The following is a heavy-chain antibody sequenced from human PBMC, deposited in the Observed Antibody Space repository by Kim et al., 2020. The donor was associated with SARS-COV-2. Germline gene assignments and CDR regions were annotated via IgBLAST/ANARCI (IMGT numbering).Heavy chain of an antibody. D-gene: IGHD5-18*01. Sequence: GGSLRLSCAASGFTFSSYEMNWVRQAPGKGLEWVSYISSSGSTIYYADSVKGRFTISRDNAKNSLYLQMNSLRAEDTAVYYCARPLVGYSYVNDAFDIWGQGTMVTVSS. CDR1: GFTFSSYE. CDR3: ARPLVGYSYVNDAFDI. J-gene: IGHJ3*02. V-gene: IGHV3-48*03. CDR2: ISSSGSTI.